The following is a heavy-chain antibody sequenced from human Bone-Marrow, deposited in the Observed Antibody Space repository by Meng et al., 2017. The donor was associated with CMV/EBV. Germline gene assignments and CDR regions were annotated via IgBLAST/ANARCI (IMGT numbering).Heavy chain of an antibody. CDR2: INNFGDIT. CDR3: ARADKRVVVTTILVFGFFDY. CDR1: GFTFSLYA. Sequence: GESLMISCPAPGFTFSLYALNWVRQIPGKGLEWVSTINNFGDITNYADSVKGRVTNSRDKSKNTLDLQMSSLRAEDTAIHYCARADKRVVVTTILVFGFFDYWGQGALVTVTS. J-gene: IGHJ4*02. D-gene: IGHD3-22*01. V-gene: IGHV3-23*01.